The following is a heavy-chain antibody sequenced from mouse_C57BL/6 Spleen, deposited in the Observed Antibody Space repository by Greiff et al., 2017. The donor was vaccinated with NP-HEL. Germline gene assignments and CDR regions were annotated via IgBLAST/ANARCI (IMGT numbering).Heavy chain of an antibody. V-gene: IGHV1-54*01. J-gene: IGHJ3*01. CDR3: ARRDYDGYFGGFAY. Sequence: VKLMESGAELVRPGTSVKVSCKASGYAFTNYLIEWVKQRPGQGLEWIGVINPGSGGTNYNEKFKGKATLTADKSSSTAYMQLSSLTSEDSAVYFCARRDYDGYFGGFAYWGQGTLVTVSA. CDR1: GYAFTNYL. D-gene: IGHD2-3*01. CDR2: INPGSGGT.